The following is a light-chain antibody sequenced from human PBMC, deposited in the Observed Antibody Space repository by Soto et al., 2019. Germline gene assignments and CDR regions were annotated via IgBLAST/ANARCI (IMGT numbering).Light chain of an antibody. V-gene: IGKV3-15*01. J-gene: IGKJ5*01. CDR3: QQYNGWPIT. CDR2: GAS. CDR1: QSVGKN. Sequence: EIVLTQSPATRSLSPGERATLSCRASQSVGKNLAWHQQKPGQAPRLLIYGASTRATGFPARFSGSGSGTEFTLTISSLKSEDFAVYYCQQYNGWPITFGQGTRLEIK.